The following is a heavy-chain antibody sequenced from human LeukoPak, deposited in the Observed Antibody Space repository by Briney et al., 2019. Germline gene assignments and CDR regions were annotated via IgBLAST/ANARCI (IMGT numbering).Heavy chain of an antibody. D-gene: IGHD3-10*01. V-gene: IGHV4-4*02. CDR1: GGSISSSNW. Sequence: PSGTLSLTCAVSGGSISSSNWWSWVRQPPGKGLEWIGEIYHSGSTYYNPSLKSRVTISVDTSKNQFSLKLSSVTAADTAVYYCASGITMVRGVDYWGQGTLVTVSS. CDR2: IYHSGST. CDR3: ASGITMVRGVDY. J-gene: IGHJ4*02.